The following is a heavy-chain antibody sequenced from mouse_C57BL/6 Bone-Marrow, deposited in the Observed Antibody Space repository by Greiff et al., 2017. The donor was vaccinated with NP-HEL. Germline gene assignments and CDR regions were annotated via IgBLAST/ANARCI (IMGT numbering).Heavy chain of an antibody. V-gene: IGHV1-81*01. Sequence: VHLVESGAELARPGASVKLSCKASGYTFTSYGISWVKQRTGQGLEWIGEIYPRSGNTYYNEKFKGKATLTADKSSSTAYMELRSLTSEDSAVYFCAMIYYDYLLFDYWGQGTTLTVSS. CDR1: GYTFTSYG. D-gene: IGHD2-4*01. CDR2: IYPRSGNT. J-gene: IGHJ2*01. CDR3: AMIYYDYLLFDY.